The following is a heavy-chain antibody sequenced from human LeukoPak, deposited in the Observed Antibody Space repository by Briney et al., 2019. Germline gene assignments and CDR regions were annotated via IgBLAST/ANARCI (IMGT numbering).Heavy chain of an antibody. CDR1: GFTFSTYD. V-gene: IGHV3-48*03. J-gene: IGHJ4*02. D-gene: IGHD3-16*01. CDR2: ISSRGGTI. Sequence: GGSLRLSCAASGFTFSTYDMNWVRLAPGKGLDWLSYISSRGGTIYYADSVKGRFTISRDNAKNSLYLQMNSLRAEDTAVYYCARDALAGGDWSNMGDYWGQGTLVTVSS. CDR3: ARDALAGGDWSNMGDY.